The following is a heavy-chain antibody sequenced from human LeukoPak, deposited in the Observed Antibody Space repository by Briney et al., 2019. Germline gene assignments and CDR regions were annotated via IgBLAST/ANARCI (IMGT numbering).Heavy chain of an antibody. J-gene: IGHJ4*02. CDR1: GYTFTGYY. CDR3: ARDLKFDY. V-gene: IGHV1-69*04. Sequence: SVKVSCKTSGYTFTGYYMHWVRQAPGQGLEWMGRIIPILGIANYAQKFQGRVTITADKSTSTAYMELSSLRSEDTAVYYCARDLKFDYWGQGTLVTVSS. CDR2: IIPILGIA.